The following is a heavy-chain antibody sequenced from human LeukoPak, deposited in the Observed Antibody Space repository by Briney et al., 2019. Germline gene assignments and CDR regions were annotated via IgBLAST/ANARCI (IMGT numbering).Heavy chain of an antibody. V-gene: IGHV3-11*04. CDR2: ISRSGSTI. D-gene: IGHD5-24*01. CDR1: GFTFSDYY. Sequence: GGSLRLSCAASGFTFSDYYMSWIRQAPGKGLEWVSYISRSGSTIYYADCVKGRFPIFRYDPKNSLYLQINSLRAEDTAVYYCPRDQSGYNSFYFDYWGQGTLVTVSS. CDR3: PRDQSGYNSFYFDY. J-gene: IGHJ4*02.